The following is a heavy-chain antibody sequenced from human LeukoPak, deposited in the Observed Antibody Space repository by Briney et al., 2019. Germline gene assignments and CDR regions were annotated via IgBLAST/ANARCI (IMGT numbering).Heavy chain of an antibody. V-gene: IGHV3-66*01. J-gene: IGHJ4*02. Sequence: GGSLRLSCAASGFTVSSNYMSWVRQAPGKGLEWVSVIYGGGSTYYADSVKGRFTISRDNSKNTLYLQMNSLRAEDTAVYYCARGLVAAGELGFWGQGTLVTVSS. CDR2: IYGGGST. CDR3: ARGLVAAGELGF. CDR1: GFTVSSNY. D-gene: IGHD6-13*01.